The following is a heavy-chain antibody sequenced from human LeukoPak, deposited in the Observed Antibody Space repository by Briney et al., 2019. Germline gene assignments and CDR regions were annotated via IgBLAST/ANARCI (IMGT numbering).Heavy chain of an antibody. CDR1: GYTFTGYY. D-gene: IGHD5-12*01. CDR3: ARDLRLRLMAVGY. J-gene: IGHJ4*02. V-gene: IGHV1-2*02. CDR2: INPNSGCT. Sequence: ASVKVSCKASGYTFTGYYMHWVRQAPGQGLEWMGWINPNSGCTNYAQKFQGRVTMTRDTSISTAYMELSRLRSDDTAVYYCARDLRLRLMAVGYWGQGTLVTVSS.